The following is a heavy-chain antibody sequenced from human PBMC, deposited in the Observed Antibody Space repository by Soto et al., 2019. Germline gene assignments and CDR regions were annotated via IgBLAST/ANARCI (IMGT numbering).Heavy chain of an antibody. Sequence: SGPTLVNPTQTLTLTCTFSGFSLSTSGVGVGWIRQPPGEALEWLALIYWNDQKRYSPSLKSRLTITKDTTKNQVALTVTNMDPVDTGTYYCARTKFGELFNHWGQGTLVTVSS. CDR3: ARTKFGELFNH. V-gene: IGHV2-5*01. D-gene: IGHD3-10*01. CDR2: IYWNDQK. J-gene: IGHJ4*02. CDR1: GFSLSTSGVG.